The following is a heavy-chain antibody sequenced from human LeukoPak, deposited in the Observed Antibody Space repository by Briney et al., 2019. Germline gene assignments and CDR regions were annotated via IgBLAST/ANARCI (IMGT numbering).Heavy chain of an antibody. J-gene: IGHJ4*02. CDR1: GGSISSGGYS. CDR3: ARERGIVVVPGKSFDY. CDR2: IYHSGST. V-gene: IGHV4-30-2*01. Sequence: SETLSLTCAVSGGSISSGGYSWRWIRQPPGKGLEWIGYIYHSGSTNYNPSLKSRVTISVDTSKNQFSLKLSSVTAADTAVYYCARERGIVVVPGKSFDYWGQGTLVTVSS. D-gene: IGHD3-22*01.